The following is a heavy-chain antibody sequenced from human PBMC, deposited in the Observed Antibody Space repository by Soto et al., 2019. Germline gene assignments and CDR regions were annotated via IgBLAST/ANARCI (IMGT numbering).Heavy chain of an antibody. CDR3: ARDRRHYYDSSGPDAFDI. V-gene: IGHV1-69*13. CDR2: IIPIFGTA. Sequence: SVKVSCRASGGTFSSYAISWVRQAPGQGLEWMGGIIPIFGTANYAQKFQGRVTITADESTSTAYMELSSLRSEDTAVYYCARDRRHYYDSSGPDAFDIWGQGTMVTVSS. J-gene: IGHJ3*02. CDR1: GGTFSSYA. D-gene: IGHD3-22*01.